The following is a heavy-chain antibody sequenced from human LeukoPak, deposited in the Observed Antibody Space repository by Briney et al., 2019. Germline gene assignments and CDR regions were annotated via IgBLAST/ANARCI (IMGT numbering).Heavy chain of an antibody. V-gene: IGHV3-30-3*01. CDR3: AREFTYSSGWDFYYYYGMDV. CDR2: ISYNGSNK. J-gene: IGHJ6*02. Sequence: GRSLRLSCAASGFTFSSYAMHWVRQAPGKGLEWVAVISYNGSNKYYADSVKGRFTISRDNSKNTLYLQMNSLRAEDTAVYYCAREFTYSSGWDFYYYYGMDVWGQGTTVTVSS. D-gene: IGHD6-19*01. CDR1: GFTFSSYA.